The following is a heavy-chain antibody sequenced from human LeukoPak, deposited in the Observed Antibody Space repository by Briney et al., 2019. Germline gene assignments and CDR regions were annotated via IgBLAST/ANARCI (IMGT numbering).Heavy chain of an antibody. CDR2: FYNGINT. V-gene: IGHV3-66*01. Sequence: GGPLRLSCAATGLTVSTNYMSWVRQAPGKGLEWVSVFYNGINTYYADSVKGRFTTSRDNSKNTLYLQMNSLRVEDTAVYFCATVGSGNTYGYGDYWGQGTLVTVSS. CDR1: GLTVSTNY. D-gene: IGHD5-18*01. J-gene: IGHJ4*02. CDR3: ATVGSGNTYGYGDY.